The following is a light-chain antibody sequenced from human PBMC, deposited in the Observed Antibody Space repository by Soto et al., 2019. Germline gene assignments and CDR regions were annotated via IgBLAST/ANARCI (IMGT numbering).Light chain of an antibody. CDR1: SSDVGGYNY. CDR2: NVS. Sequence: QSALTQPASVSGSPGQAITISCTGTSSDVGGYNYVSWYQHHPGKAPKLILYNVSDRPSGVSNRFSGSKSGNTASLTISGLQAEDEADYYCSSYTSSSTYVLFGGGTQLTVL. J-gene: IGLJ2*01. CDR3: SSYTSSSTYVL. V-gene: IGLV2-14*03.